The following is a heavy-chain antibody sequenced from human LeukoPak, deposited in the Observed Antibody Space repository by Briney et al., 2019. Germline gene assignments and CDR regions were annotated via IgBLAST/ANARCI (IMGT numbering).Heavy chain of an antibody. Sequence: PSETLSLTCSVSGGSINSGSYYWTWIRQPAGKGLEWIGRIYTSGNTNYNPSLKSRVTMSLDTSKNHFSLKLSSVTAADTAVYYCARGRLRTMFWPYDGFDLWGQGTMVTVSS. J-gene: IGHJ3*01. CDR3: ARGRLRTMFWPYDGFDL. V-gene: IGHV4-61*02. D-gene: IGHD3-9*01. CDR1: GGSINSGSYY. CDR2: IYTSGNT.